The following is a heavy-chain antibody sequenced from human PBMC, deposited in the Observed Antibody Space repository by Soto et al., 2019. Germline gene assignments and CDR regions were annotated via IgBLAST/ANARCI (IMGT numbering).Heavy chain of an antibody. Sequence: SETLSLTCAVYGGSFSGYYWSWIRQPPGKGLGWIGEINHSGSTNYNPSLKSRVTISVDTSKNQFSLKLSSVTAADTAVYYCARREGDSTPFDYWGQGTLVTVSS. V-gene: IGHV4-34*01. J-gene: IGHJ4*02. CDR3: ARREGDSTPFDY. CDR2: INHSGST. D-gene: IGHD2-21*02. CDR1: GGSFSGYY.